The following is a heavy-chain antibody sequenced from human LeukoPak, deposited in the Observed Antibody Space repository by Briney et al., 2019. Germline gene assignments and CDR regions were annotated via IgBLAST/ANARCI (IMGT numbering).Heavy chain of an antibody. CDR3: ARHRRMVRGVTPHYYYMDV. CDR2: INHSGST. D-gene: IGHD3-10*01. Sequence: SETLSLTCAVYGGSFSGYYWSWIRQPPGKGLEWIGEINHSGSTNYNPSLKSRVTISVDTSKNQFSLKLSSVTAADTAVYYCARHRRMVRGVTPHYYYMDVWGKGTTVTISS. CDR1: GGSFSGYY. V-gene: IGHV4-34*01. J-gene: IGHJ6*03.